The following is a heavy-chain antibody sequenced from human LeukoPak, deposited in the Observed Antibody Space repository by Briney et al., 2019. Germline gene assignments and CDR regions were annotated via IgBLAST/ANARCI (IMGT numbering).Heavy chain of an antibody. J-gene: IGHJ4*02. CDR3: AKSHGSGFDY. CDR1: GFTFSSYV. Sequence: PAGSLRLSCAVSGFTFSSYVMSWVRQPPGKGLEWVSGISGSGDNTYYADTGMGRFTISRDNYKNTLYMQMNSLRAEDKAVYYCAKSHGSGFDYWGQGTLVTVSS. CDR2: ISGSGDNT. D-gene: IGHD3-10*01. V-gene: IGHV3-23*01.